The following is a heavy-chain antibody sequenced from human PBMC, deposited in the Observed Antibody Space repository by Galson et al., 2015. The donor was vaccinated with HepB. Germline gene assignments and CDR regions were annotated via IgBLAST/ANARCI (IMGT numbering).Heavy chain of an antibody. CDR3: ARAGTYYDFWSGSPYYYYYYMDV. V-gene: IGHV7-4-1*02. CDR1: GYTFTSYA. J-gene: IGHJ6*03. Sequence: SVKVSCKASGYTFTSYAMNWVRQAPGQGLEWMGWINTNTGNPTYAQGFTGRFVFSLDTSVSTAYLQISSLKAEDTAVYYCARAGTYYDFWSGSPYYYYYYMDVWGKGTTVTVSS. D-gene: IGHD3-3*01. CDR2: INTNTGNP.